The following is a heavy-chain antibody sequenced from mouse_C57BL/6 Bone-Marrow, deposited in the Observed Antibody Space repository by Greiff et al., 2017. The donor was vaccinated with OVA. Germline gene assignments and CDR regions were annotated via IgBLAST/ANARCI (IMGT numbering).Heavy chain of an antibody. J-gene: IGHJ2*01. D-gene: IGHD1-1*01. CDR3: ASGYYGSSAFDY. Sequence: EVKLQESGPVLVKPGASVKMSCKASGYTFTDYYMNWVKQSHGKSLEWIGVINPYNGGTSYNQKFKGKATLTVDKSSSTAYMELNSLTSEDSAVYYCASGYYGSSAFDYWGQGTTLTVSS. V-gene: IGHV1-19*01. CDR1: GYTFTDYY. CDR2: INPYNGGT.